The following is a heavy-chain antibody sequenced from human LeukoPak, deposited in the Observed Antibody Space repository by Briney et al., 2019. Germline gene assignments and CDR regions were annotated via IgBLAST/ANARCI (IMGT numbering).Heavy chain of an antibody. CDR1: GYTFTGYY. CDR3: ASSVGNSSSWYGMDV. J-gene: IGHJ6*02. V-gene: IGHV1-2*04. D-gene: IGHD6-13*01. Sequence: ASVKVSCKASGYTFTGYYMHWVRQAPGQGLEWMGWINPNSGGTNYAQKFQGWVTMTRDTSISTAYMELSRLRSDDTAVYYCASSVGNSSSWYGMDVWGQGTTVTVSS. CDR2: INPNSGGT.